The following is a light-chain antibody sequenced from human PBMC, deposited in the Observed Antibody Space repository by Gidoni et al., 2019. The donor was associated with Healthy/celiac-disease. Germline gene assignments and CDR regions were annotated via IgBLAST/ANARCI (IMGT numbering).Light chain of an antibody. Sequence: DIPLTQSPSFLSASVGDRVTITCRASQGISSSLAWYQQKPGKAPKLLIYAASTLQSGVPSRSSGSGSGTDFTLTISSLQPEDFATYYCQQLNSYLMYTFXQXTKLXIK. CDR1: QGISSS. V-gene: IGKV1-9*01. J-gene: IGKJ2*01. CDR3: QQLNSYLMYT. CDR2: AAS.